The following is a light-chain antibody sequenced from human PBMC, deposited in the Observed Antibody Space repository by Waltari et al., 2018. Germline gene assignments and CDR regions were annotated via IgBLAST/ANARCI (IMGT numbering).Light chain of an antibody. CDR3: QKYGSLPAT. CDR1: QSVSRY. Sequence: EIVVTQSPGTLSLSPAERATLSCRASQSVSRYLVWYQQKPGQAPRLLIYDASTRATGIPDRFSGSGSGTDFSLTISRLEPEDFAVYYCQKYGSLPATFGQGTKVEIK. J-gene: IGKJ1*01. CDR2: DAS. V-gene: IGKV3-20*01.